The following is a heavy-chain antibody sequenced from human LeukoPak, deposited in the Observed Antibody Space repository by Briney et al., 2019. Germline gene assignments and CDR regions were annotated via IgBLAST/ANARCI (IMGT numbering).Heavy chain of an antibody. Sequence: SETLSLTCAVSGGSISSGGYSWSWIRQPPGKGLEWIGYIYYSGSTNYNPSLKSRVTISVDTSKNQFSLKLSSVTAADTAVYYCARPTYYYDSSGPPYWYFDLWGRGTLVTVSS. V-gene: IGHV4-61*08. CDR3: ARPTYYYDSSGPPYWYFDL. CDR2: IYYSGST. J-gene: IGHJ2*01. D-gene: IGHD3-22*01. CDR1: GGSISSGGYS.